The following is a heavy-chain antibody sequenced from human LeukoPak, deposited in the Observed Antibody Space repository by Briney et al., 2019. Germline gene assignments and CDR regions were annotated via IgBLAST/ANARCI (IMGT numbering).Heavy chain of an antibody. CDR2: ISAYNGNT. V-gene: IGHV1-18*01. D-gene: IGHD4-17*01. Sequence: GASVKVSCKASGYTFTSYGISWVRQAPGQGLEWMGWISAYNGNTNYAQKLQGRVTMTTDTSTSTAYMELRSLRSDDTAVYYCARDMTYGDYDSVYFQHWGQGTLVTVSS. J-gene: IGHJ1*01. CDR1: GYTFTSYG. CDR3: ARDMTYGDYDSVYFQH.